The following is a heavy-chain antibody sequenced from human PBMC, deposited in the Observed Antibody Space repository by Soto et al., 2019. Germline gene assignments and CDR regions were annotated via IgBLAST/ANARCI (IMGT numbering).Heavy chain of an antibody. CDR1: GFTFTSSA. CDR3: AADSRYSSSWYTFDY. J-gene: IGHJ4*02. D-gene: IGHD6-13*01. CDR2: IVVGSGNT. V-gene: IGHV1-58*02. Sequence: ASVKVSCKASGFTFTSSAMQWVRQARGQRLEWIGWIVVGSGNTNYAQKFQERVTITRDMSTSTAYMELSSLRSEDTAVYYCAADSRYSSSWYTFDYWGQGTLVTVSS.